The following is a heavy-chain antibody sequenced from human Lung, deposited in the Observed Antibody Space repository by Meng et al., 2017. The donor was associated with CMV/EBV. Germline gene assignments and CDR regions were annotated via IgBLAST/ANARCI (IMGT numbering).Heavy chain of an antibody. Sequence: ALVKPSETLSLPRAVSGGSISNQKWQAWGRPPTEEVQGWGEVIHHRGSSSYHPSHKSGVSMSKNKTNNLFSLKRTSVAAADTVFYHCLRRSGGSVWGQGTLVTVSS. CDR1: GGSISNQKW. V-gene: IGHV4-4*02. J-gene: IGHJ4*02. D-gene: IGHD3-10*01. CDR3: LRRSGGSV. CDR2: IHHRGSS.